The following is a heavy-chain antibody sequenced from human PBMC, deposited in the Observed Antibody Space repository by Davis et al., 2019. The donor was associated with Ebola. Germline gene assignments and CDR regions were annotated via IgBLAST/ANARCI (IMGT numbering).Heavy chain of an antibody. CDR1: GYTFTSYG. V-gene: IGHV1-69*06. CDR2: VIPMFGTA. J-gene: IGHJ5*02. CDR3: ARGPVAVPGSGKWFDP. Sequence: SVKVSCKASGYTFTSYGINWVRQAPGQGLEWMGDVIPMFGTAKYAQKFQGRVTITADKSTGTAYMELRSLRSDDTAVYYCARGPVAVPGSGKWFDPWGQGTLVTVSS. D-gene: IGHD6-19*01.